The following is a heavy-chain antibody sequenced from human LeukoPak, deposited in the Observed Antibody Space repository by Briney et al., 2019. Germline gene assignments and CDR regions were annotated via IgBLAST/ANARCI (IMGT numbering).Heavy chain of an antibody. V-gene: IGHV3-53*04. Sequence: GGSLRLSCAASGFTVSSNYMSWVRQAPGKGLEWVSVIYSGGSTYYADSVKGRFTISRHNSKNTLYLQMNSLRAEDTAVYYCARDYSGGYYDSSGYYLPDAFDIWGQGTMVTVSS. D-gene: IGHD3-22*01. CDR3: ARDYSGGYYDSSGYYLPDAFDI. J-gene: IGHJ3*02. CDR2: IYSGGST. CDR1: GFTVSSNY.